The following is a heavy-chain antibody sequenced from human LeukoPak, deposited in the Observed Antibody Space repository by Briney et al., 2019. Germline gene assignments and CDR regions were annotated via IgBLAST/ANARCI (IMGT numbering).Heavy chain of an antibody. CDR1: GFTYSDHY. J-gene: IGHJ6*02. V-gene: IGHV3-72*01. D-gene: IGHD3-10*01. Sequence: GGSLRLSCAVSGFTYSDHYMDWVRQAPGKGLEWVGRSKNKANSYITQCAAFVQGRFTISRDDSKNSLYLQINSLKTEDTAVYYCARECGALDGMDVWGQGTTVTVSS. CDR3: ARECGALDGMDV. CDR2: SKNKANSYIT.